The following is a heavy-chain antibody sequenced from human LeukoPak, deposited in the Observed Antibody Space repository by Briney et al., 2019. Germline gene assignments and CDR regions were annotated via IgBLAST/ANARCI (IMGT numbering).Heavy chain of an antibody. CDR2: INSDGSST. D-gene: IGHD6-19*01. J-gene: IGHJ3*01. CDR3: GKKKYSSGWDGFDV. V-gene: IGHV3-74*01. Sequence: GGSLRLSCAASGFTFSSYWMHWVRQAPGKGLVWVSRINSDGSSTSYADSVKGRFTISRDNSKNTLYLQMNSLGAEDTAVYYCGKKKYSSGWDGFDVWGQGTLVTVSS. CDR1: GFTFSSYW.